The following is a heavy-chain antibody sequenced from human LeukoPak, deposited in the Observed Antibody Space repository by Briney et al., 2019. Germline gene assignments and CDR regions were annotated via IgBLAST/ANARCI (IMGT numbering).Heavy chain of an antibody. V-gene: IGHV3-21*01. CDR1: GFTFRSYS. Sequence: PGGSLRLSCAASGFTFRSYSMNWVRQAPGKGLEWVSSISSSSSYIYYADSVKGRFTISRDNAKNSLYLQMNSLRAEDTAVYYCARVVAHEVDYWGQGTLVTVSS. CDR3: ARVVAHEVDY. D-gene: IGHD2-15*01. CDR2: ISSSSSYI. J-gene: IGHJ4*02.